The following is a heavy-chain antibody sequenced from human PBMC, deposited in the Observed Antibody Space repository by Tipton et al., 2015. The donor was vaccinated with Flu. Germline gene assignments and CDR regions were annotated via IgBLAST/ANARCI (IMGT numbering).Heavy chain of an antibody. J-gene: IGHJ4*02. CDR1: GGSFSGYY. CDR3: ARRTFWSGYPI. Sequence: TLSLTCAVYGGSFSGYYWSWIRQPPGKGLEWIGEINHSGSTNYNPSLKSRVTISVDTSKNQFSLKPSSVTAADTAVYYCARRTFWSGYPIWGQGTLVTVSS. D-gene: IGHD3-3*01. V-gene: IGHV4-34*01. CDR2: INHSGST.